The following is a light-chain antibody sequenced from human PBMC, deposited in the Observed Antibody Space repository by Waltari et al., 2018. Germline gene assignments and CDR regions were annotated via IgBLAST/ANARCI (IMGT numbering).Light chain of an antibody. CDR1: QGISSY. CDR2: AAS. V-gene: IGKV1-9*01. Sequence: IQLTQSPSSLSASVGDRVTITCRASQGISSYLAWYQQKPGKAPKLLIYAASTLQSGVPSRFSGSGSGTDFTLTISSQQPEDFATYYCQQLNSYPRITFGQGTRLEIK. J-gene: IGKJ5*01. CDR3: QQLNSYPRIT.